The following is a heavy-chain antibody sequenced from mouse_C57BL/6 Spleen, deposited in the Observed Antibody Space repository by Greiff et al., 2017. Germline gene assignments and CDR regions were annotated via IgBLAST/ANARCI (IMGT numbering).Heavy chain of an antibody. V-gene: IGHV3-1*01. Sequence: VQLKESGPGMVKPSQSLSLTCTVTGYSITSGYDWHWIRHFPGNKLEWMGYISYSGSTNYNPSLKSRISITHDTSKNHFFLKLNSVTTEDTATYYCAREREGSFAYWGQGTLVTVSA. J-gene: IGHJ3*01. CDR2: ISYSGST. CDR3: AREREGSFAY. CDR1: GYSITSGYD.